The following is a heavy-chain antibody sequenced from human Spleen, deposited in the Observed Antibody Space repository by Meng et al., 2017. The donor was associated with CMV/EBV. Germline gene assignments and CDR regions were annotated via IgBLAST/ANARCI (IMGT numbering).Heavy chain of an antibody. D-gene: IGHD1-1*01. CDR3: ARVPGNWSGA. CDR1: GGSISRSGYS. V-gene: IGHV4-39*01. J-gene: IGHJ5*02. Sequence: LACSVSGGSISRSGYSWGWIRQPRGKGLELIGSFYNTESTQYKPSLKTRVSISVDTSKNQFSLKVKSVTAADTAVYYCARVPGNWSGAWGQGTLVTVSS. CDR2: FYNTEST.